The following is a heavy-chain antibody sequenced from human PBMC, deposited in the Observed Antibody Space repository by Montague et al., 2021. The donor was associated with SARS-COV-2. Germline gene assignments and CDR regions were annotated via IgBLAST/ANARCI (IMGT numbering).Heavy chain of an antibody. J-gene: IGHJ6*02. D-gene: IGHD1-7*01. CDR1: GGSFSGYY. V-gene: IGHV4-34*01. CDR2: INHSGSS. CDR3: ARGRYGTACYYYYYYGMDV. Sequence: SETLSLTCAVYGGSFSGYYWSWIRQPPAKGLEWIGEINHSGSSNNNPSLKSRVTITVDTSKNQFYLKLSSVTAADTAVYYCARGRYGTACYYYYYYGMDVWGQGTTVTVSS.